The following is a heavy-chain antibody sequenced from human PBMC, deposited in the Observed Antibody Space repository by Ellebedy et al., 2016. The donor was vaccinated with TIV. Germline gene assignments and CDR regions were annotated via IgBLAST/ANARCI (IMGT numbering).Heavy chain of an antibody. CDR1: GGSISGGDHY. CDR2: IYSNGNS. Sequence: LRLXXTVSGGSISGGDHYWSWIRQPPGKGLEWIGYIYSNGNSYYNPFLKSRVTISVDTSNNQFSLNLNSLTAADTAMYYCARGWDFDILTRSSYGMDVWGQGTTVTVSS. J-gene: IGHJ6*02. V-gene: IGHV4-30-4*01. CDR3: ARGWDFDILTRSSYGMDV. D-gene: IGHD3-9*01.